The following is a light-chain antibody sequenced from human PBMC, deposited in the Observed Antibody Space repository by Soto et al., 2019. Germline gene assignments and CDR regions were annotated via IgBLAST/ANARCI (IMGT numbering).Light chain of an antibody. J-gene: IGKJ4*01. CDR3: LKHNSYPRT. CDR1: LPISNY. CDR2: AAS. V-gene: IGKV1-27*01. Sequence: DMEMTQSPSSLSASLGDRVTITCRGSLPISNYLAWYQQKTGKIPNLLIYAASTLQAGVPYRFSGSGSGTELNLTISSLQPEDFATYYCLKHNSYPRTCGGGTKVDIK.